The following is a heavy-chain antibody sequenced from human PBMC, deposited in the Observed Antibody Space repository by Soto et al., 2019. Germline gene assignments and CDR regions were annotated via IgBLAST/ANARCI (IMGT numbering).Heavy chain of an antibody. D-gene: IGHD1-1*01. J-gene: IGHJ4*02. CDR1: GYTFTSYD. Sequence: QVQLVQSGAEVKKPGASVKVSCKASGYTFTSYDINWVRQATGQGLEWMGWMNPNSGNTGYAQKFQGRVTMTRNTSITTGNMELGRLRSEDTAVYYCARERVGTTDYWGQGTLVTVSS. CDR3: ARERVGTTDY. CDR2: MNPNSGNT. V-gene: IGHV1-8*01.